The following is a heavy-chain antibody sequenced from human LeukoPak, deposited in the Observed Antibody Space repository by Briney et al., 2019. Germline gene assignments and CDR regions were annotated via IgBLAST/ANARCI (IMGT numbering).Heavy chain of an antibody. CDR1: GASINNYY. V-gene: IGHV4-59*01. Sequence: SKTLSLTCTVSGASINNYYWSWIRQPPGKGLEWIGYIYYYGSTNYNPSLKSRVTISVDTSENQFSLRLTSVTAADTAVYYRVRLRGSSGPIDHWGQGTLVTVSS. J-gene: IGHJ4*02. D-gene: IGHD3-22*01. CDR2: IYYYGST. CDR3: VRLRGSSGPIDH.